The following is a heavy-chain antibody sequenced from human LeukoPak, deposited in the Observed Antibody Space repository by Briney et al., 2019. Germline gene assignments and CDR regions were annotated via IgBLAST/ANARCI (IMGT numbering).Heavy chain of an antibody. CDR3: AKDQMRTPRDY. Sequence: PGGSLRLSCAASGFTFSSYWMSWVRQAPGKGLEWVANIKQDGSEKYYVDSVKGRFTISRDNSKNTLYLQMNSLRAEDTAVYYCAKDQMRTPRDYWGQGTLVTVSS. D-gene: IGHD1-14*01. CDR2: IKQDGSEK. CDR1: GFTFSSYW. J-gene: IGHJ4*02. V-gene: IGHV3-7*03.